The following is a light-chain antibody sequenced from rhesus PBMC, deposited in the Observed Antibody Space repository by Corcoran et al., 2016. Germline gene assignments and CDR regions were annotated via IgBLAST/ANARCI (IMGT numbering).Light chain of an antibody. V-gene: IGLV7-76*01. Sequence: QAVVTQEPSLTVSPGGTVTLTCGSSAGAVTSDNFPSWIQQKPGQAPRGLIYSTNTKHSWTPARFSGSLAGDKAVLTLSNVQAEDEAEYFCLLYYSRGNVFGSGTKLTVL. CDR3: LLYYSRGNV. CDR1: AGAVTSDNF. CDR2: STN. J-gene: IGLJ6*01.